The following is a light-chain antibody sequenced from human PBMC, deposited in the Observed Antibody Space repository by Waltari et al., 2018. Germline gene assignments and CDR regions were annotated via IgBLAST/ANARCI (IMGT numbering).Light chain of an antibody. CDR2: EDI. Sequence: QSALTQPASVSGSPGQSITISCTGISSDFRNYHLVSRYQQHPGETPKLVIYEDIKRPSGVCNRFAGAKSGDTASLTISGLQAEDESDYYCCSYAGVSTWVFGGGTKVTVL. V-gene: IGLV2-23*01. CDR3: CSYAGVSTWV. J-gene: IGLJ3*02. CDR1: SSDFRNYHL.